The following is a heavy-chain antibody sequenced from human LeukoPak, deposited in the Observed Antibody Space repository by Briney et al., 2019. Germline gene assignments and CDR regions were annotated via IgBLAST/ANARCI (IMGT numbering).Heavy chain of an antibody. Sequence: HPGGSLRLSCAASGFTVSSNYMSWVRQAPGKGLEWVSVIYSGGSTYYADSVKGRFTISRDNSKNTLYLQMDSLRAEDTAVYYCARGVVATTIQLDWGQGTLVTVSS. V-gene: IGHV3-53*01. CDR3: ARGVVATTIQLD. J-gene: IGHJ4*02. CDR2: IYSGGST. CDR1: GFTVSSNY. D-gene: IGHD5-12*01.